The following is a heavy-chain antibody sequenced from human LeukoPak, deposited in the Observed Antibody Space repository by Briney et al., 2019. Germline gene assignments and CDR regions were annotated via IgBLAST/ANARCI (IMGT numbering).Heavy chain of an antibody. CDR2: IIPIFGTA. V-gene: IGHV1-69*13. CDR1: GGTFSSYA. J-gene: IGHJ6*02. CDR3: AREKSVDTAMVAPMIYGMDA. D-gene: IGHD5-18*01. Sequence: ASVKVSCKASGGTFSSYAISWVRQAPGQGLEWMGGIIPIFGTANYAQKFQGRVTITADESTSTAYMELSSLRSEDTAVYYCAREKSVDTAMVAPMIYGMDAWGQGTTVTVSS.